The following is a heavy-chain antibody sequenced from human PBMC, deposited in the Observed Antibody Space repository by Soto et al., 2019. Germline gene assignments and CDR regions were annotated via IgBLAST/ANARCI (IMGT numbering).Heavy chain of an antibody. CDR1: GFTFSGSP. J-gene: IGHJ3*02. D-gene: IGHD5-12*01. CDR2: IRSKANSYAT. V-gene: IGHV3-73*01. CDR3: TRRSGSGYDVYAFDI. Sequence: GGSLRLSCAASGFTFSGSPMHWVRQASGKGLEWVGRIRSKANSYATAYAASVKGRFTISRDDSKNTAYMQMNSLNTEDTAVYYCTRRSGSGYDVYAFDIWGQGTMVTVSS.